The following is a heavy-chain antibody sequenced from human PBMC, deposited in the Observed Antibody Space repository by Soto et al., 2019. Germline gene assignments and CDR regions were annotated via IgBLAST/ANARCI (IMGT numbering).Heavy chain of an antibody. J-gene: IGHJ6*02. V-gene: IGHV1-69*01. CDR3: ASCSRARIAARPDYYYYYGMDV. CDR2: IIPIFGTA. Sequence: QVQLVQSGAEVKKPGSSVKVSCKASGGTFSSYAISWVRQAPGQGLEWMGGIIPIFGTANYAQKFQGRVTITADESTSTAYMELSSLRSEETAVYYCASCSRARIAARPDYYYYYGMDVWGQGTTVTVSS. CDR1: GGTFSSYA. D-gene: IGHD6-6*01.